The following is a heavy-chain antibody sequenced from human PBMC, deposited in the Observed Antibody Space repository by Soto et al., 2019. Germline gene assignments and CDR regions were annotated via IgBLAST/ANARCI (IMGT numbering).Heavy chain of an antibody. CDR1: GGSISSYY. D-gene: IGHD4-17*01. CDR2: IYYSGST. Sequence: PSETLSLTCTVSGGSISSYYWSWIRQPPGKGLEWIGYIYYSGSTNYNPSLKSRVTISVDTSKNQFSLKLSSVTAADTAVYYCAALGVTTPAEYFQHWGQGTLVTVSS. CDR3: AALGVTTPAEYFQH. J-gene: IGHJ1*01. V-gene: IGHV4-59*01.